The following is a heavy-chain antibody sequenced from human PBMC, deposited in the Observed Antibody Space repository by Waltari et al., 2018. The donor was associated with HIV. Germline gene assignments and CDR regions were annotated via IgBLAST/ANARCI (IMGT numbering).Heavy chain of an antibody. CDR2: IIPIFGTA. J-gene: IGHJ6*02. Sequence: VQLVQSGAEVTKPGSSVKVACKASGGTLSTYAIPWERQAPGQGLEWMGGIIPIFGTANYAQKFQGRVTITADESTSTAYMELSSLRSEDTAVYYCARDLTGTPLYGMDVWGQGTTVTVSS. CDR3: ARDLTGTPLYGMDV. CDR1: GGTLSTYA. V-gene: IGHV1-69*01. D-gene: IGHD1-7*01.